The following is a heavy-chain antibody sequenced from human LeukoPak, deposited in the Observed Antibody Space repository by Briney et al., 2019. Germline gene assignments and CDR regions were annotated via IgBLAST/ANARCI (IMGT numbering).Heavy chain of an antibody. Sequence: SETLSLTCAVSGYSISSGYYWGWIRQPPGKGLEWIGSIYHSGSTYYNPSLKSRVTISVDTSKNQFSLKLSSVTAADTAVYYCARAPGFGELHFDYWGQGTLVTVSS. J-gene: IGHJ4*02. D-gene: IGHD3-10*01. CDR3: ARAPGFGELHFDY. CDR1: GYSISSGYY. CDR2: IYHSGST. V-gene: IGHV4-38-2*01.